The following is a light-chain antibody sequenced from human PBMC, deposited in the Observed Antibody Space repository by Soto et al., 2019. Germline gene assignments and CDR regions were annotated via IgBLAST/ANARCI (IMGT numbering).Light chain of an antibody. Sequence: DLQMTQSPSTLSASVGDRVTITCRASQSISSWLAWYQQKPGKAPKLLIYDASSLESGVPSRFSGSGSGTEFTLTISSLQPDDFATYYCQQYNRYLGTFGQGTKVEIK. CDR1: QSISSW. V-gene: IGKV1-5*01. CDR3: QQYNRYLGT. CDR2: DAS. J-gene: IGKJ1*01.